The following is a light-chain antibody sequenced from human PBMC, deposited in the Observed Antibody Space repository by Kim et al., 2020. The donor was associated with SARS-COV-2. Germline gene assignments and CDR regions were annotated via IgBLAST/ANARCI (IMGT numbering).Light chain of an antibody. CDR1: QSVNSN. CDR3: QQYNTWPRT. CDR2: GAS. J-gene: IGKJ1*01. V-gene: IGKV3-15*01. Sequence: SPGERDTLSCRASQSVNSNFAWYQQKPGQSPRLLIFGASTRATGIPARFSGSGSGTEFTLTISSLQSEDFAVYYCQQYNTWPRTFGQGTKVDIK.